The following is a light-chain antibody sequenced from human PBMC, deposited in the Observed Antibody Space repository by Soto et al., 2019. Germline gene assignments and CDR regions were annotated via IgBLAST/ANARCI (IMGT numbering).Light chain of an antibody. V-gene: IGLV1-40*01. CDR2: DNN. J-gene: IGLJ3*02. Sequence: QSVLTQPPSVSGAPGQRVTISCTGSSSNIGAGYDVHWYQQLPGTAPKLLIYDNNYRPSGVPDRFSGSKSDTSASLAITGLQAEDEADYYCQSYDTSLTGWVFGGGTKLTVL. CDR3: QSYDTSLTGWV. CDR1: SSNIGAGYD.